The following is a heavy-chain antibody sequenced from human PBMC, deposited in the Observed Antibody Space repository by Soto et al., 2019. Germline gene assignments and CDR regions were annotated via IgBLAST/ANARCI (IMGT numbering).Heavy chain of an antibody. D-gene: IGHD3-22*01. Sequence: SETLSLTCTVSGYSISSGYYWSWIRQTPGKGLEWIGSISHSGSTYYNPSLKSRVTISVDRSKNQFSLKLSSVTAADTAVYYCARLYYYDSSGDGFDPWGQGTLVTVSS. CDR1: GYSISSGYY. CDR2: ISHSGST. CDR3: ARLYYYDSSGDGFDP. J-gene: IGHJ5*02. V-gene: IGHV4-38-2*02.